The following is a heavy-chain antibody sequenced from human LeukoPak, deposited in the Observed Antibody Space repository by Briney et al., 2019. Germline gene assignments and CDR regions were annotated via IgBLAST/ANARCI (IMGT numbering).Heavy chain of an antibody. CDR3: AREANVLQSRFDY. Sequence: GRSLRLSCAASGFTFSSYGMHWVRQAPGKGLEWVAVISYDGSNKYYADSVKGRFTISRDNSKNTLYLQMNSLRAEDTAVYYCAREANVLQSRFDYWGQGTLVTVSS. V-gene: IGHV3-30*03. CDR1: GFTFSSYG. CDR2: ISYDGSNK. D-gene: IGHD2/OR15-2a*01. J-gene: IGHJ4*02.